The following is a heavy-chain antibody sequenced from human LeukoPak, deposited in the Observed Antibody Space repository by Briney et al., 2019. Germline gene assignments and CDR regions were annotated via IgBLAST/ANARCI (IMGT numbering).Heavy chain of an antibody. CDR1: GFTFSSYS. Sequence: GGSLRLSCAASGFTFSSYSMNWVRQAPGKGLEWLSSITGSSGSMYYADSVKGRFTISRDNAKNSLCLQMNSLRDEDTAVYYCAKDETRDGYNLGATDYWGQGTLVTVSS. D-gene: IGHD5-24*01. CDR3: AKDETRDGYNLGATDY. J-gene: IGHJ4*02. V-gene: IGHV3-48*02. CDR2: ITGSSGSM.